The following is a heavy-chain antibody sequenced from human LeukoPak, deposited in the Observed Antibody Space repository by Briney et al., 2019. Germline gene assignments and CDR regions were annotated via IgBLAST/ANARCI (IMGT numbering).Heavy chain of an antibody. CDR2: IYPGDSDT. CDR1: GYSFTSYW. J-gene: IGHJ4*02. CDR3: ARPRGYSYGEGPTGGFDY. V-gene: IGHV5-51*01. D-gene: IGHD5-18*01. Sequence: PGESLKISCKGSGYSFTSYWIGWVRQMPGKGLEWMGIIYPGDSDTRYSPSFQGQVTISADKSISTAYLQWSSLKASDTAMYYCARPRGYSYGEGPTGGFDYWGQGTLVTVSS.